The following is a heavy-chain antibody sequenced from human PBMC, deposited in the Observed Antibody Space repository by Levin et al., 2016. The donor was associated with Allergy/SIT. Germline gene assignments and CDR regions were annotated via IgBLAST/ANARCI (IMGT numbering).Heavy chain of an antibody. CDR3: AADRYCSSTSCYTRRYYYYGMDV. V-gene: IGHV1-58*01. Sequence: WVRQAPGQRLEWIGWIVVGSGNTNYAQKFQERVTITRDMSTSTAYMELSSLRSEDTAVYYCAADRYCSSTSCYTRRYYYYGMDVWGQGTTVTVSS. CDR2: IVVGSGNT. D-gene: IGHD2-2*02. J-gene: IGHJ6*02.